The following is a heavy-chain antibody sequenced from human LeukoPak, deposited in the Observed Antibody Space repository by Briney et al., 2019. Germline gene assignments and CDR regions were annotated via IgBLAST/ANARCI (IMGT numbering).Heavy chain of an antibody. CDR2: ITTSGGSA. CDR1: GFTFSSYA. D-gene: IGHD3-10*01. CDR3: AKDRRPGSGSYQGHYFDY. Sequence: PGESLRLSCAASGFTFSSYAMSWVRRAPGKGLEWVSGITTSGGSASYADSVKGRFTISRDNSKNTLYLQMNSLRAEDTAVYYCAKDRRPGSGSYQGHYFDYWGQGTLVTVSS. J-gene: IGHJ4*02. V-gene: IGHV3-23*01.